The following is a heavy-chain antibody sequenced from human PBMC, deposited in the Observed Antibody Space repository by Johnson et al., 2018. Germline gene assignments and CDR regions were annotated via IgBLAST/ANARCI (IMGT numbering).Heavy chain of an antibody. Sequence: VQLVESGGGLVKPGGSXRLSCAASGFTFSSYSMNWVRQAPGQGLEWVSSISSSSSYIYYADSVKGRFTMSRDNAKNSLYLQMTRLRAEDTAVYYCARDDSSGYYYGYYYGMDVGGQGTTVTVSS. J-gene: IGHJ6*02. CDR1: GFTFSSYS. CDR3: ARDDSSGYYYGYYYGMDV. V-gene: IGHV3-21*01. CDR2: ISSSSSYI. D-gene: IGHD3-22*01.